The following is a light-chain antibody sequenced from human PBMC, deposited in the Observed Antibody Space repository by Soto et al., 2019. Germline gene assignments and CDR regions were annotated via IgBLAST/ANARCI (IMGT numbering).Light chain of an antibody. CDR3: QQYDTSPRT. CDR2: GAS. V-gene: IGKV3-20*01. Sequence: EVVLTQSPGTLSLSPGERATLSCRASQTVSSNYVAWYQQKPGQAPRLLIYGASSRATGIPDRFSGSGSGTDFPLPISRLEPEDFPIYYCQQYDTSPRTFGQGTKVEIK. CDR1: QTVSSNY. J-gene: IGKJ2*02.